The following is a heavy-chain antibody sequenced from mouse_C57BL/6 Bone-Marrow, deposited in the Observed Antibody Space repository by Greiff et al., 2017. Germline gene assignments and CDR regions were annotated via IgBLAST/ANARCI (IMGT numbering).Heavy chain of an antibody. CDR2: INPNNGGT. D-gene: IGHD1-1*01. CDR3: ARKGGTTVVATRDFDV. V-gene: IGHV1-26*01. Sequence: VQLQQSGPELVKPGASVKISCKASGYTFTDYYMNWVKQSHGKSLEWIGDINPNNGGTSYNQKFKGKATLPVDKSSSTAYMELRSLTSEDSAVYYCARKGGTTVVATRDFDVWGTGTTVTVSS. J-gene: IGHJ1*03. CDR1: GYTFTDYY.